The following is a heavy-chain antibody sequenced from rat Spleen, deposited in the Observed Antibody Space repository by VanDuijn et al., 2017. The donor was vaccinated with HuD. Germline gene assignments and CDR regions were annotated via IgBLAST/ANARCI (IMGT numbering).Heavy chain of an antibody. J-gene: IGHJ3*01. D-gene: IGHD1-10*01. Sequence: EVQLVESGGGFVQPGGSMKLSCAPSGFTFSNFDMAWVRQTPTKGLEWVASINFDGSGTYYRDSVKGRFTFSRDNAKNTLYLQRGSLRSADTATYYGATDNYWFAFWGHGTLVTVSS. CDR2: INFDGSGT. CDR3: ATDNYWFAF. V-gene: IGHV5-20*01. CDR1: GFTFSNFD.